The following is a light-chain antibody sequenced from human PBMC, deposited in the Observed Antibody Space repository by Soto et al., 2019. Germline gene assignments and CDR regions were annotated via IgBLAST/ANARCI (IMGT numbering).Light chain of an antibody. CDR2: GND. CDR1: SSNIGGYD. Sequence: QSVLTQPHSMSGAPGQRVTISCTGTSSNIGGYDVHWYQQLPGTAPKLLIYGNDNRPSGVPDRFSGSKSGTSASLAITGLQAEDEADYYCQSYDSSLNVVVFGGGTKLTVL. J-gene: IGLJ2*01. CDR3: QSYDSSLNVVV. V-gene: IGLV1-40*01.